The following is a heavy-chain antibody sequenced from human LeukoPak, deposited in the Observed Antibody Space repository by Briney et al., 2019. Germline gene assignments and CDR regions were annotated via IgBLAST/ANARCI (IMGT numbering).Heavy chain of an antibody. CDR3: TTGVGTLDY. CDR2: IQSTTNGGTP. V-gene: IGHV3-15*01. J-gene: IGHJ4*02. Sequence: GGSLRLSCAASGFTFINAWMSWVRQAPGKGLEWVVRIQSTTNGGTPDYATPVKGRFTISRDDSKNTLYLQMTSPKTEDTAVYYCTTGVGTLDYWGQGALVTVSS. CDR1: GFTFINAW. D-gene: IGHD1-14*01.